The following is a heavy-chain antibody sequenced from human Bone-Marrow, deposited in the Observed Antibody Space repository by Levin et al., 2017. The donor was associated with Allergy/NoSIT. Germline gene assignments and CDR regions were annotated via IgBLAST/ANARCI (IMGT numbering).Heavy chain of an antibody. CDR1: GYTFTSYD. V-gene: IGHV1-8*01. CDR3: ARAPGYRADRDAFDI. CDR2: MNPNSGNT. J-gene: IGHJ3*02. Sequence: GESLKISCKASGYTFTSYDINWVRQATGQGLEWMGWMNPNSGNTGYAQKFQGRVTMTRNTSISTAYMELSSLRSEDTAVYYCARAPGYRADRDAFDIWGQGTMVTVSS. D-gene: IGHD5-18*01.